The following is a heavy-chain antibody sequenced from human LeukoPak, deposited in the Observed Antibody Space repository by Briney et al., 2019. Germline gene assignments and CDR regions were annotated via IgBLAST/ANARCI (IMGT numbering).Heavy chain of an antibody. Sequence: GGSLRLSCAASGLTFSSHAMTWVRQAPGKGLEWVANIKQDGSEKYYVDSVKGRFTISRDNAKNSLYLQMNSLTAEDTAVYYCARTDSYQLLLISYLFDYWGQGTLVTVSS. CDR3: ARTDSYQLLLISYLFDY. CDR2: IKQDGSEK. V-gene: IGHV3-7*01. D-gene: IGHD2-2*01. CDR1: GLTFSSHA. J-gene: IGHJ4*02.